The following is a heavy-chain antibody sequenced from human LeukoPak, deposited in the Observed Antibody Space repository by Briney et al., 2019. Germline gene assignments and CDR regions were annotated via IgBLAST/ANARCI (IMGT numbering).Heavy chain of an antibody. CDR3: ARGGRYDYVWGSYRPFGY. CDR1: GGSFSGYY. CDR2: INHSGST. J-gene: IGHJ4*02. V-gene: IGHV4-34*01. Sequence: PSETLSLTCAVYGGSFSGYYWSWIRQPPGKGLEWIGEINHSGSTNYNPSLKSRVTVSVDTSKNQFSLKLSSVTAADTAVYYCARGGRYDYVWGSYRPFGYWGQGTLVTVSS. D-gene: IGHD3-16*02.